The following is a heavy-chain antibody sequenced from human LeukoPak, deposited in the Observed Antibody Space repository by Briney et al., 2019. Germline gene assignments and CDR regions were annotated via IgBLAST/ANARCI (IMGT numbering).Heavy chain of an antibody. D-gene: IGHD3-10*01. Sequence: GGSLRLSCAASGFTFSSYAMSWVRQAPGKGLEWVSAISGSGGSTYYADSVKGRFTISRDNSKNTLYLQMNSLRAEDTAVYYCAKGGTMVRGVIIKGILDYWGQGTLVTVSS. V-gene: IGHV3-23*01. CDR1: GFTFSSYA. CDR2: ISGSGGST. CDR3: AKGGTMVRGVIIKGILDY. J-gene: IGHJ4*02.